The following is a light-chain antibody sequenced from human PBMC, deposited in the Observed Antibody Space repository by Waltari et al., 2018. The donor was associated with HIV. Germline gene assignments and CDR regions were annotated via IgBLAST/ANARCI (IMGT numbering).Light chain of an antibody. Sequence: DIQMTQFPSSLSASVGDGVTITCRASQNINHFLNWYQQKPGKAPKLLMYSASTLESGVPSRFSGSGSGTYFTLTISGLQPDDFATYYCRQSYGPPLTFGPGTKVDIK. CDR2: SAS. CDR1: QNINHF. J-gene: IGKJ3*01. CDR3: RQSYGPPLT. V-gene: IGKV1-39*01.